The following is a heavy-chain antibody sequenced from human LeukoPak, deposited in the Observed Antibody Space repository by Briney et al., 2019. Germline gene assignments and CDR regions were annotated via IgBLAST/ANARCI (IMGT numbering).Heavy chain of an antibody. CDR2: INPNSGGT. CDR1: GYTFTGYY. V-gene: IGHV1-2*02. CDR3: AISGIVGAYDAFDI. D-gene: IGHD1-26*01. J-gene: IGHJ3*02. Sequence: GASVKVSCKASGYTFTGYYMHWVRQAPGQGLEWMGWINPNSGGTNYAQKFQGRVIMTRDTSISTAYMELSRLRSDDTAVYYCAISGIVGAYDAFDIWGQGTMVTVSS.